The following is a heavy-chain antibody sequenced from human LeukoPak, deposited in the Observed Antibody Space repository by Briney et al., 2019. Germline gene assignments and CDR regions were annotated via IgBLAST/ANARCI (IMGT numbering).Heavy chain of an antibody. D-gene: IGHD2-8*01. J-gene: IGHJ4*02. CDR1: GFSLSTSGVG. CDR2: IYWNDDK. V-gene: IGHV2-5*01. CDR3: AHAMAIVLMVYAPSYYFDY. Sequence: SGPTLVKPTQTLTLTCTFSGFSLSTSGVGVGWIRQPPGKALEWLALIYWNDDKRYIPSLKSRLTITKDTFKNQVVLTMPNMDPVDTATYYCAHAMAIVLMVYAPSYYFDYWGQGTMVTVSS.